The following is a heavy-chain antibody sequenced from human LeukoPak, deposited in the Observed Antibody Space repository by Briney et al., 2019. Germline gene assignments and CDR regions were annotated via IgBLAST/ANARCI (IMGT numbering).Heavy chain of an antibody. CDR1: GGSFSAYY. Sequence: SETLSLTCAVYGGSFSAYYWSWIRQPPGKGLEWIGEINHSGSTNYNPSLKSRVTVSVDTSKNQFSLKLSSVTAADTAVYYRARVQGGSYAPDFDYWGQGTPVTASS. V-gene: IGHV4-34*01. D-gene: IGHD1-26*01. CDR2: INHSGST. J-gene: IGHJ4*02. CDR3: ARVQGGSYAPDFDY.